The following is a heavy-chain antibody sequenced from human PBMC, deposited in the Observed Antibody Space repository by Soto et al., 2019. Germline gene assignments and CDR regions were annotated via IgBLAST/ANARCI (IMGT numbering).Heavy chain of an antibody. CDR2: INHSGST. J-gene: IGHJ4*02. V-gene: IGHV4-34*01. CDR1: GGSFSGYY. CDR3: AGSYRDLFDY. Sequence: PSETLSLTCAVYGGSFSGYYWSWIRQPPGKGLEWIGEINHSGSTNYNPSLKSRVTISVDTSKNQFSLKLSSVTAADTAVYYCAGSYRDLFDYWGQGTLVTVSS. D-gene: IGHD4-17*01.